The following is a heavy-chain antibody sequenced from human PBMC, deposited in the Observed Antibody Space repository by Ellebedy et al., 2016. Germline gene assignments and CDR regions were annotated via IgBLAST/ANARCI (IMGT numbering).Heavy chain of an antibody. D-gene: IGHD6-19*01. CDR1: GYSFTSYW. CDR3: VRPSKYSSGWYDFDS. Sequence: ASVKVSCKGSGYSFTSYWIGWVRQVPGKGLEWVGIIYPGDSDTRYGPSFEGQVTISVDKSTSTTYLQWRNLKASDSAIYYCVRPSKYSSGWYDFDSWGQGTQVTVSS. CDR2: IYPGDSDT. V-gene: IGHV5-51*01. J-gene: IGHJ4*02.